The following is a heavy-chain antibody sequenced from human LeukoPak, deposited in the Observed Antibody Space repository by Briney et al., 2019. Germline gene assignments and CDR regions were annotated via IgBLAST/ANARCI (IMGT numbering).Heavy chain of an antibody. Sequence: ASVKVSCKASGYTFTSYDINWLRQATGQGLDWVGWMNPNSGNTGYAQKFQGRVTITRNTSISTAYMELRSLRSEDTAVYYCARGEIQLWLRGYYYYGMDVWGQGTTVTVSS. D-gene: IGHD5-18*01. CDR1: GYTFTSYD. CDR3: ARGEIQLWLRGYYYYGMDV. V-gene: IGHV1-8*03. CDR2: MNPNSGNT. J-gene: IGHJ6*02.